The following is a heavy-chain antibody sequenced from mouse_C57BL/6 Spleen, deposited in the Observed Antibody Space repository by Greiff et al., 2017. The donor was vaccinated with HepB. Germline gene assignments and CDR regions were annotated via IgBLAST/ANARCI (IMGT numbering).Heavy chain of an antibody. CDR2: INPNYGTT. CDR1: GYSFTDYN. CDR3: ARFPSITTVVAGDY. V-gene: IGHV1-39*01. J-gene: IGHJ2*01. D-gene: IGHD1-1*01. Sequence: VQLKESGPELVKPGASVKISCKASGYSFTDYNMNWVKQSNGKSLEWIGVINPNYGTTSYNQKFKGKATLTVDQSSSTAYMQLNSLTSEDSAVYYCARFPSITTVVAGDYWGQGTTLTVSS.